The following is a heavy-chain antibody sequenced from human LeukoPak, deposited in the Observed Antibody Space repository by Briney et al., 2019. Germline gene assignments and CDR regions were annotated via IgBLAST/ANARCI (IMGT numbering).Heavy chain of an antibody. J-gene: IGHJ4*02. CDR2: INPNSGGT. CDR3: ARGLLVDTAMEVNQDY. D-gene: IGHD5-18*01. V-gene: IGHV1-2*02. CDR1: GYTFTGYY. Sequence: GASVKVSCKASGYTFTGYYMHWVRQAPGHGLEWMGWINPNSGGTNYAQKFQGRVTMTRDTSISTAYMELSRLRSDDTAVYYCARGLLVDTAMEVNQDYWGQGTLVSVSS.